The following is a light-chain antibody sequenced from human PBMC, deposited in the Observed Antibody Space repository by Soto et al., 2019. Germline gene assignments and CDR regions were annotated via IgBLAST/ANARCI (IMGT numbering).Light chain of an antibody. Sequence: QSVLTQSPSASASLGASVKLTCTLSSGHSSNAIAWHQQQPEKGPRYLMKLNSDGSHTKGDGIPDRFSGSSSGAERYLTISSLKSEDEADYYCQTWGTGIVVFGGGTKLTVL. J-gene: IGLJ2*01. CDR1: SGHSSNA. CDR2: LNSDGSH. V-gene: IGLV4-69*01. CDR3: QTWGTGIVV.